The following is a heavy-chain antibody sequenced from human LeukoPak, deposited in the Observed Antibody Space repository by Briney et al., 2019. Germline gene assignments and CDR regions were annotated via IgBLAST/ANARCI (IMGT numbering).Heavy chain of an antibody. J-gene: IGHJ6*03. CDR3: ARGIARYYYYYMDV. CDR2: ISYSGNT. Sequence: SETLSLTCTDSGVSISSGGYSWTWIRQPPGKGLEWIGYISYSGNTYYNPSLKSRVTISVDTSKNQFSLKLSSVTAADTAVYYCARGIARYYYYYMDVWGKGTTVTVSS. V-gene: IGHV4-30-4*07. D-gene: IGHD2-21*01. CDR1: GVSISSGGYS.